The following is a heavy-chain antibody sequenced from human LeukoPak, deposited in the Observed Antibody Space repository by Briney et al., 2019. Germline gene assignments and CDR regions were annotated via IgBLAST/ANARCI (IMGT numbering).Heavy chain of an antibody. CDR3: VRGGTYWTVS. CDR1: GVVFSASY. J-gene: IGHJ5*01. V-gene: IGHV3-7*01. CDR2: IKRDGSEK. Sequence: WGSLRLSCAASGVVFSASYMSWVRKAPGKGLEWVANIKRDGSEKYHVDSVSGRFTISRDNTNDSLFLQMNSLRVDDTAVYYCVRGGTYWTVSWGQGTLVNVS.